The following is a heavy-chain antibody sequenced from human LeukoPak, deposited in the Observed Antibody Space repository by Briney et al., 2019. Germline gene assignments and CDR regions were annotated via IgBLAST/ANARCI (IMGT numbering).Heavy chain of an antibody. CDR3: PAGPLLCGCGLGNALHI. CDR2: IGSSSSEI. J-gene: IGHJ3*02. V-gene: IGHV3-48*01. CDR1: RFIIIYDD. Sequence: PGGSLRLSCVGSRFIIIYDDAIGVGQAPGKGLEWLSFIGSSSSEIYYADSVKGRFTISRDNAKKSLYLQMNSLRAEDTPACRGPAGPLLCGCGLGNALHIWGQGTMVTVSS. D-gene: IGHD3-10*02.